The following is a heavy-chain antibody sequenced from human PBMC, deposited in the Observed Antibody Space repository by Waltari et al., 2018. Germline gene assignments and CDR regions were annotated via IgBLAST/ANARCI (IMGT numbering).Heavy chain of an antibody. CDR2: INAGNGNT. Sequence: QVQLVQSGAEVKKPGASVTVSCKASGCTFTSYAMHWVRQAPGQRLEWMGWINAGNGNTKYSQKFQGRVTITRDTSASTAYMELSSLRSEDTAVYYCARVEGAAGLDIWGQGTMVTVSS. CDR3: ARVEGAAGLDI. CDR1: GCTFTSYA. J-gene: IGHJ3*02. D-gene: IGHD3-16*01. V-gene: IGHV1-3*01.